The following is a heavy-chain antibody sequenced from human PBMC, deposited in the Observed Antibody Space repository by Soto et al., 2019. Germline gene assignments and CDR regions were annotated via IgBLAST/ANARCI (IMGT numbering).Heavy chain of an antibody. V-gene: IGHV4-30-4*01. CDR3: ARNSPRGSGPWFDP. Sequence: QVKLQESGPGLVKPSETLSLTCKVSGGSIRSDDYYWSWIRQPPGKGLEWIGYIYHRGRRDYNPSLKSRVTISMATYENQLSLKLNSVTAADSAVYYCARNSPRGSGPWFDPWGQGTLVTVSS. CDR1: GGSIRSDDYY. D-gene: IGHD3-10*01. J-gene: IGHJ5*02. CDR2: IYHRGRR.